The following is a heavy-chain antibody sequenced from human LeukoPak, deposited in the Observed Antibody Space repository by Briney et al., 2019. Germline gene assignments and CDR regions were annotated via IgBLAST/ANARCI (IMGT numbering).Heavy chain of an antibody. V-gene: IGHV4-39*07. J-gene: IGHJ3*02. CDR1: GGSIRSASYH. D-gene: IGHD3-22*01. CDR3: ARLPPAPDYYDSSDDAFDI. Sequence: PSETLSLTCTVSGGSIRSASYHWGWIRQPPGKGLEWIGYGESTNYNSSLRSRVTISVDRSKNQFSLKLSSVTAADTAVYYCARLPPAPDYYDSSDDAFDIWGQGTMVTVSS. CDR2: GEST.